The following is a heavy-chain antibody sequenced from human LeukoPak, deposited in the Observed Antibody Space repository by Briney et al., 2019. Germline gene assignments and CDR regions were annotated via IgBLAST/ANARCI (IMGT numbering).Heavy chain of an antibody. CDR3: AELGITMIGGV. CDR1: GITFDDYA. Sequence: GGSLRLSCAASGITFDDYAMHWVRQAPGKGLEWVSYISSSGSTIYYADSVKGRFTISRDNAKNSLYLQMNSLRAEDTAVYYCAELGITMIGGVWGKGTTVTISS. V-gene: IGHV3-48*03. J-gene: IGHJ6*04. CDR2: ISSSGSTI. D-gene: IGHD3-10*02.